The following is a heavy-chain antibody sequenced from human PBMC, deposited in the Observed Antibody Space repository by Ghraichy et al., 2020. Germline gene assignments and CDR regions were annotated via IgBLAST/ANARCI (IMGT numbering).Heavy chain of an antibody. Sequence: ASVKVSCKASGYTFTGYYMHWVRQAPGQGLEWMGWINPNSGGTNYAQKFQGRVTMTRDTSISTAYMELSRLRSDDTAVYYCARATWLAYYFDYWGQGTLVTVSS. V-gene: IGHV1-2*02. D-gene: IGHD6-19*01. CDR1: GYTFTGYY. J-gene: IGHJ4*02. CDR3: ARATWLAYYFDY. CDR2: INPNSGGT.